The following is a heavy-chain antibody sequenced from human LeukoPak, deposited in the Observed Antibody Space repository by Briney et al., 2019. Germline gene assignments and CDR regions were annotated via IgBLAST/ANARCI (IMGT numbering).Heavy chain of an antibody. J-gene: IGHJ4*02. CDR2: ASDT. V-gene: IGHV5-51*01. D-gene: IGHD3-3*01. Sequence: ASDTGYSPSFQGKVTISADKSISTAYLQWSSLKASDTAMYYCARHTSYDFWSGYPPYYFDYWGQGTLVTVSS. CDR3: ARHTSYDFWSGYPPYYFDY.